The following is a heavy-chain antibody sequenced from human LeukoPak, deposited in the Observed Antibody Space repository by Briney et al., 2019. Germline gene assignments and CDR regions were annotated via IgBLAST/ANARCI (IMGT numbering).Heavy chain of an antibody. CDR1: GFTFSNYA. Sequence: PGGSLRLSCAASGFTFSNYAMSWVRQAPGKGLEWVSTISGSGGSTYYADSVKGRFTISRDNSKNTLYLQMNSLRAEDTAVYYCAKDDVGWFGELTWSDYWGQGTLVTVST. V-gene: IGHV3-23*01. CDR2: ISGSGGST. CDR3: AKDDVGWFGELTWSDY. J-gene: IGHJ4*02. D-gene: IGHD3-10*01.